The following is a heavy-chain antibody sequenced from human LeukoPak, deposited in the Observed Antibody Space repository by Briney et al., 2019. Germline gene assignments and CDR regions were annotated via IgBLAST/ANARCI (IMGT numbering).Heavy chain of an antibody. V-gene: IGHV3-30*02. Sequence: GGSLRLSCAASGFILSTHGMHWVRQAPGKGLEWVAFIRYDGSNKYYADSVKGRFTISRDNSKNTLYLQMNSLRAEDTAVYYRAKDQMVRGVISPLDYWGQGTLVTVSS. CDR3: AKDQMVRGVISPLDY. D-gene: IGHD3-10*01. CDR1: GFILSTHG. CDR2: IRYDGSNK. J-gene: IGHJ4*02.